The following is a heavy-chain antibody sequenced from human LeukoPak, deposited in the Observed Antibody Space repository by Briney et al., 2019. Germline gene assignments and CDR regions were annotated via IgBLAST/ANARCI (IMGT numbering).Heavy chain of an antibody. J-gene: IGHJ5*01. CDR2: IYDRGPA. Sequence: TLSLTCTVSGYAITSGGFSWNWIRQPPGKGLEWIGCIYDRGPAYYNPSLKSRFTISVDRPKNQFFLNVTSLTAANTAVYYCARSRQASGLFNSWGQGTLVVVSS. CDR1: GYAITSGGFS. V-gene: IGHV4-30-2*01. D-gene: IGHD3-10*01. CDR3: ARSRQASGLFNS.